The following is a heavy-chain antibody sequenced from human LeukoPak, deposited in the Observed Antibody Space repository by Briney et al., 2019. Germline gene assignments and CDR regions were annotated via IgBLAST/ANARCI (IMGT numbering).Heavy chain of an antibody. CDR3: AKSHSVEQRGYFDY. CDR1: GFTFTTYA. V-gene: IGHV3-23*01. CDR2: IANSGGST. J-gene: IGHJ4*02. Sequence: GGSLTLSCAASGFTFTTYAMSWVRLAPGKGLEWVSTIANSGGSTYYADSVKGRFTISSDNSKNTLYLQMNSLRAEDRAVYYCAKSHSVEQRGYFDYWGQGTLVTVSS. D-gene: IGHD1/OR15-1a*01.